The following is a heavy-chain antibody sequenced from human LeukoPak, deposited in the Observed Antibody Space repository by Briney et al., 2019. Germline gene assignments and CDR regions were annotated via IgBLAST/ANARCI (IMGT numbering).Heavy chain of an antibody. CDR2: ISVSGGDT. D-gene: IGHD1-14*01. Sequence: GGSLRLSCAASGFTFSRYAFSWVRQTPGKGLEWVSAISVSGGDTYYADSVKGRFTISRDNSKNMFYLQMNSLRAEDTAIYYCAKGGINFFDHWGQGTLVTVSS. CDR1: GFTFSRYA. CDR3: AKGGINFFDH. J-gene: IGHJ4*02. V-gene: IGHV3-23*01.